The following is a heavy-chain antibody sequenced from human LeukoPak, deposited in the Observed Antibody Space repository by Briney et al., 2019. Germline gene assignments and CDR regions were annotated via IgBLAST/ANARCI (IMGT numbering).Heavy chain of an antibody. CDR1: GDSISSSSYY. V-gene: IGHV4-39*01. CDR2: IYYNGNT. J-gene: IGHJ4*02. D-gene: IGHD5-18*01. Sequence: SESLSLTCSVSGDSISSSSYYWSWIRHSPGKGLEWIGSIYYNGNTYNNPPLKSRLTIALDTSRNQFSLKLTSVTAADTAVYFCARHRKVDTAGDYWGQGTLVTVSS. CDR3: ARHRKVDTAGDY.